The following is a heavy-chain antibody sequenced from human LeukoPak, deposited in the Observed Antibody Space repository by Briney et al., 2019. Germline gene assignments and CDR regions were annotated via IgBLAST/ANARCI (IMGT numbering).Heavy chain of an antibody. Sequence: SETLSLTCAIYGGSFSGYYWSWIRQPPGKGLEWIGEINHSGSSNYNPSLKSRVTISLDMSKNLFSLKLTSVTAADTAFYYCARGHDYYYSGRQSWFDPWGQGTLVTVSS. D-gene: IGHD3-10*01. CDR3: ARGHDYYYSGRQSWFDP. CDR2: INHSGSS. J-gene: IGHJ5*02. V-gene: IGHV4-34*01. CDR1: GGSFSGYY.